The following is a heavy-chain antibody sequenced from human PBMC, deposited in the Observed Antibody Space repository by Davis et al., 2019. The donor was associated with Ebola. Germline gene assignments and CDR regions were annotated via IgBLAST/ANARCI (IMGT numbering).Heavy chain of an antibody. CDR2: ISSSGSTI. CDR1: GFTFNSYE. Sequence: GGSLRLSCAASGFTFNSYEMNWVRQAPGKGLEWVSYISSSGSTIYYADSVKGRFTISRDNAKNSLYLQMNSLRPEDTAVYYCARVRSAYYDFWSGYPRVSGMDVWGQGTTVTVSS. CDR3: ARVRSAYYDFWSGYPRVSGMDV. V-gene: IGHV3-48*03. J-gene: IGHJ6*02. D-gene: IGHD3-3*01.